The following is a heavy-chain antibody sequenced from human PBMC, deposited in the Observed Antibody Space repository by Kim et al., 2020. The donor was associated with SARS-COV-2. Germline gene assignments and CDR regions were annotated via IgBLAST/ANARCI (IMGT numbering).Heavy chain of an antibody. D-gene: IGHD3-10*01. CDR3: ARDPGVRGVKVRRFDY. V-gene: IGHV6-1*01. J-gene: IGHJ4*02. Sequence: SQTLSLTCAISGDSVSSNSAAWNWIRQSPSRGLEWLGRTYYRSKWYNDYAVSVKSRITINPDTSKNQFSLQLNSVTPEDTAVYYCARDPGVRGVKVRRFDYWGQGTLVTVSS. CDR2: TYYRSKWYN. CDR1: GDSVSSNSAA.